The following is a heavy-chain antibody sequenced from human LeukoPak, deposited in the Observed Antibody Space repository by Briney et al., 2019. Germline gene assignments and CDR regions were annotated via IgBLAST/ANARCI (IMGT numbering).Heavy chain of an antibody. V-gene: IGHV3-7*01. D-gene: IGHD6-13*01. Sequence: GGSLRLSCAASGFTFSSSWMSWVRQAPGKGLEWVANINQDGGVKYYVDSVKGRFTISRDNARNSLYLQVTSLRAEDTAVYYCATSHVSAGNSWGQGTLVTVS. CDR2: INQDGGVK. CDR1: GFTFSSSW. CDR3: ATSHVSAGNS. J-gene: IGHJ5*02.